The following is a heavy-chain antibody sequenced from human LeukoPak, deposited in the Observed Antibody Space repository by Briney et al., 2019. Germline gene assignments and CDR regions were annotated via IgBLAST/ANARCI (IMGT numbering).Heavy chain of an antibody. CDR2: ISYDGSNK. J-gene: IGHJ6*02. V-gene: IGHV3-30-3*01. CDR3: ARDRGSYYYYYYYGMDV. CDR1: GFTFSSYA. D-gene: IGHD1-26*01. Sequence: QTGGSLRLSCAASGFTFSSYAMHWVRQAPGKGLEWVAVISYDGSNKYYADSVKGRFTISRDNSKNTLYLQMNSLRAEDTAVYYCARDRGSYYYYYYYGMDVWGQGTTVTVSS.